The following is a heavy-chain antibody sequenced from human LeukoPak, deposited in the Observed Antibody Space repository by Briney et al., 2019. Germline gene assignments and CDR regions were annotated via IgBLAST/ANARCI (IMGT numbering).Heavy chain of an antibody. Sequence: SETLSLTCTVSGGSIGSSDYYWGWIRQTPGMGLEWIGSIYYTGSTYYNPSLKSRVTISLDTSKNQFSLKLSSVTAADTAVYYRARDPSYGSSVAPFDYWGQGTLVTVSS. V-gene: IGHV4-39*07. CDR1: GGSIGSSDYY. CDR3: ARDPSYGSSVAPFDY. J-gene: IGHJ4*02. D-gene: IGHD3-22*01. CDR2: IYYTGST.